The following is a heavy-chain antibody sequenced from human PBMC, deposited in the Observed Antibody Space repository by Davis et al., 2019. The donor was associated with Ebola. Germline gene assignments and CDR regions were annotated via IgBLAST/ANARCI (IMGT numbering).Heavy chain of an antibody. J-gene: IGHJ2*01. CDR2: INHSGCT. Sequence: SETLSLTCVVYGGSFSGYYWSWIRQPPGKGLEWIGEINHSGCTNYNPSLKSRVTISVDTSKNQFSLKLSSVTAADTAVYYCARQQLEYWYFDLWGRGTLVTVSS. CDR1: GGSFSGYY. D-gene: IGHD6-13*01. V-gene: IGHV4-34*01. CDR3: ARQQLEYWYFDL.